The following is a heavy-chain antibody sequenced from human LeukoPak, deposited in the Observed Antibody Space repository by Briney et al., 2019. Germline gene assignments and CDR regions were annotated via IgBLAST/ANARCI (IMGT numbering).Heavy chain of an antibody. CDR1: GYTFTGYY. Sequence: GASVKVSCKASGYTFTGYYMHWVRQAPGQGLEWMGWINPNSGGTIYAQKFQGRVTLTRDTSISTAYMEFSRLKSDDTAIYYCARGPTPRSTDWYSSGSTTSYDYWGQGSLVTVSS. CDR3: ARGPTPRSTDWYSSGSTTSYDY. J-gene: IGHJ4*02. CDR2: INPNSGGT. D-gene: IGHD6-19*01. V-gene: IGHV1-2*02.